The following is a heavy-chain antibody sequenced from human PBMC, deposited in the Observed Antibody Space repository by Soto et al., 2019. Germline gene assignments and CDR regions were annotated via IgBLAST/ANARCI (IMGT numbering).Heavy chain of an antibody. CDR1: GFTFSSYG. J-gene: IGHJ6*02. CDR3: AKDPEQLAPTNYYYYGMDV. D-gene: IGHD6-6*01. CDR2: ISYDGSNK. V-gene: IGHV3-30*18. Sequence: PGGSLRLSCAASGFTFSSYGMHWVRQAPGKGLEWVAVISYDGSNKYYADSVKGRFTISRDNSKNTLYLQMNSLRAEDTAVYYCAKDPEQLAPTNYYYYGMDVWGQGTTVTVSS.